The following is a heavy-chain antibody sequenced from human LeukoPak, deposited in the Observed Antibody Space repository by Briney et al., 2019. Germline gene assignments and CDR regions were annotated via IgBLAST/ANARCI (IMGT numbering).Heavy chain of an antibody. Sequence: ASVKVSCKASGYLFTGYYIHWVRQGPGQGLERMGWINPNNGGTNYAQKFEGRVIMTRDTSSTVYMEVRRLRSDDTAIYYCARDAQFTVVVPAAKLNYMDVWGKGTTVTVSS. V-gene: IGHV1-2*02. CDR3: ARDAQFTVVVPAAKLNYMDV. CDR2: INPNNGGT. CDR1: GYLFTGYY. D-gene: IGHD2-2*01. J-gene: IGHJ6*03.